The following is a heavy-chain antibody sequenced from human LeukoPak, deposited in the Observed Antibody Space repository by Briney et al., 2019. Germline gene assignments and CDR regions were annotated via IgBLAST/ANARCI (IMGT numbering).Heavy chain of an antibody. CDR1: GGSISSGGYY. V-gene: IGHV4-31*03. D-gene: IGHD3-9*01. CDR2: IYYSGST. J-gene: IGHJ4*02. Sequence: PSETLSLTCTVSGGSISSGGYYWSWIRQHPGKGLEWIGYIYYSGSTYYNPSLKSRVTISVDTSKNQFSLKLSSVTAADTAVYYCASARRDAYYDILTQFDYWGQGTLVTVSS. CDR3: ASARRDAYYDILTQFDY.